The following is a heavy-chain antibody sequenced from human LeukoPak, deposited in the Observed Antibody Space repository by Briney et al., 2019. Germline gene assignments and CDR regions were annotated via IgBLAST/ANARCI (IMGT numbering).Heavy chain of an antibody. V-gene: IGHV1-46*01. CDR1: GYTFTSLH. J-gene: IGHJ4*02. CDR3: ARDLYFDY. Sequence: ASVKVSCKASGYTFTSLHLHWVRQAPGQGLEWMGIISPDTGGTSYAQKFQGRLTMTRDTSTSTLYTELSSLRFDDTAVYYCARDLYFDYWGQGTLVTVSS. CDR2: ISPDTGGT.